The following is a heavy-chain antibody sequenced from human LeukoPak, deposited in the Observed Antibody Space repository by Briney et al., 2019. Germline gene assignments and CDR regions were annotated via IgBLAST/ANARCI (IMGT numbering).Heavy chain of an antibody. Sequence: SETLSLTCAVSGASISSRNWWIWVRQPPGKGLEWIGEIYPSGSTNYNPSLKSRVTISIDKSKNQFFLKLSSVTAADTAVYYCARDTGGRGRLDAFDIWGQGTMAIVSS. D-gene: IGHD2-8*02. CDR2: IYPSGST. CDR3: ARDTGGRGRLDAFDI. CDR1: GASISSRNW. J-gene: IGHJ3*02. V-gene: IGHV4-4*02.